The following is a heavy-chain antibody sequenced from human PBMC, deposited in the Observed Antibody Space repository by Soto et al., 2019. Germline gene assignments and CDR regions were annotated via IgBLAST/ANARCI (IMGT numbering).Heavy chain of an antibody. CDR1: GYSFTNYW. V-gene: IGHV5-51*01. D-gene: IGHD4-17*01. CDR3: ARVYDYGGNSEVYAI. Sequence: PGASLQISCKDSGYSFTNYWIAWVRQMPGKGMEWMGIIYPGDSRTRYSPSFQGQVTISVDKSISTVYLQWSSLKASDTAMYYCARVYDYGGNSEVYAIRAQGTMVPVSS. CDR2: IYPGDSRT. J-gene: IGHJ3*02.